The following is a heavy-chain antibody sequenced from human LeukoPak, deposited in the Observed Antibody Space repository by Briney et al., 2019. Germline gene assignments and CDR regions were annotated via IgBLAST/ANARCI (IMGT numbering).Heavy chain of an antibody. J-gene: IGHJ5*02. Sequence: ASVKVSCKASVYTFTSYGISWVRQAPGQGLDWMGWISAYNGNTNYAQKLQGRVTMTTDTSTSTAYMELRSLRSDDTAVYYCARDGDCSSTSCRRGFDPWGQGTLVTVSS. CDR3: ARDGDCSSTSCRRGFDP. CDR2: ISAYNGNT. D-gene: IGHD2-2*01. CDR1: VYTFTSYG. V-gene: IGHV1-18*01.